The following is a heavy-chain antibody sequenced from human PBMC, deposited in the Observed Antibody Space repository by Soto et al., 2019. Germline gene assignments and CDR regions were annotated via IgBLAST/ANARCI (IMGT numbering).Heavy chain of an antibody. J-gene: IGHJ6*02. CDR1: GFTFSGYS. V-gene: IGHV3-21*01. CDR3: ARGFRNGFNV. Sequence: EVQLVESGGGLVKPGGSLRLSCVASGFTFSGYSIDWVRQAPGKGLEWVSYISGPSIYIYYADSVKGRFTISRDNAKSAVYLQMNSLGADDTAVDYCARGFRNGFNVWGQGTTVSVSS. D-gene: IGHD2-8*01. CDR2: ISGPSIYI.